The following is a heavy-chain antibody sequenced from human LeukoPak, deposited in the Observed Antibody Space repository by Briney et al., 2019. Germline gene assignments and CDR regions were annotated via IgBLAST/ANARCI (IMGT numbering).Heavy chain of an antibody. CDR3: ARGRHYYDSSGLGY. V-gene: IGHV3-20*04. CDR1: GFTFDDYG. J-gene: IGHJ4*02. D-gene: IGHD3-22*01. CDR2: INWNGGST. Sequence: GGSLRLSCAASGFTFDDYGMSWVRQAPGKGLEWVSGINWNGGSTGYADSVKGRFTISRDNAKNSLYLQMNSLRAEDTALYYCARGRHYYDSSGLGYWGQGTLVTVSS.